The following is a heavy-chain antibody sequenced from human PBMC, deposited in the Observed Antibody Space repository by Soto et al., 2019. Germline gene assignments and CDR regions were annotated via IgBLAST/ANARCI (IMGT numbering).Heavy chain of an antibody. J-gene: IGHJ4*02. CDR1: GFTFSSFW. Sequence: PGGSLRLSCAASGFTFSSFWMSWFRQAPGKGLEWVGFIRSKAYGGTTEYDASVKGRFTISRDDSKSIAYLQMNSLKTEDTAVYYCTRRNYDILTGYYLPPYFDYWGQGTLVTVS. CDR2: IRSKAYGGTT. V-gene: IGHV3-49*03. D-gene: IGHD3-9*01. CDR3: TRRNYDILTGYYLPPYFDY.